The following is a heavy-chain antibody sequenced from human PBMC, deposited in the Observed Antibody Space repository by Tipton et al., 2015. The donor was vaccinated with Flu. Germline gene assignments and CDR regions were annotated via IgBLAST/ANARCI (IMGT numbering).Heavy chain of an antibody. D-gene: IGHD5-12*01. CDR2: VHYSGST. CDR1: GGSISSSSYH. J-gene: IGHJ4*02. CDR3: ARGATRRPFSGYDYTGY. Sequence: LRLSCTVSGGSISSSSYHWGWIRQPPGMGLEWIGSVHYSGSTYQNPSLESRVTISVDTSKNQFSLKLSSVTAADTAVYYCARGATRRPFSGYDYTGYWGQGTLVTVSS. V-gene: IGHV4-39*07.